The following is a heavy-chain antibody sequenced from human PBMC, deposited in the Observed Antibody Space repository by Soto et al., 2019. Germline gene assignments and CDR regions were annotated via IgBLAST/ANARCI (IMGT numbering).Heavy chain of an antibody. CDR3: VRLPIGQPTHDSIYYDYGMDV. J-gene: IGHJ6*02. Sequence: PGESLKISCKGSGYSFTSYWISWVRQRPGKGLEWMGRIDPSDSDNNYSPSFQGHVTISDDKSISTAYLQWSSLKASDTAMYYCVRLPIGQPTHDSIYYDYGMDVWGQGTTVTVSS. CDR1: GYSFTSYW. CDR2: IDPSDSDN. V-gene: IGHV5-10-1*01. D-gene: IGHD4-4*01.